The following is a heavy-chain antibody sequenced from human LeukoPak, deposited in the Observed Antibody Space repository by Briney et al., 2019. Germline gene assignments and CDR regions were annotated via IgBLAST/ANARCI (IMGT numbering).Heavy chain of an antibody. J-gene: IGHJ4*02. CDR1: GGSISSHY. CDR3: ARGGYGYFGY. D-gene: IGHD5-18*01. CDR2: IYYSGST. Sequence: AETLSLTCTVSGGSISSHYWSWIRQPPGKGLEWIGYIYYSGSTNYNPSLKSRVTISVDTSKNQFSLKLSSVTAADTAVYYCARGGYGYFGYWGQGTLVTVSS. V-gene: IGHV4-59*11.